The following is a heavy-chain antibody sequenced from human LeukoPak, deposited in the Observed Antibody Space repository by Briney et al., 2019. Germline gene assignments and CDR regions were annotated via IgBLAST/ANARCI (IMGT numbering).Heavy chain of an antibody. CDR1: GFTFSNYG. D-gene: IGHD5-24*01. V-gene: IGHV3-74*01. CDR2: IKYDGSYT. J-gene: IGHJ4*02. Sequence: GRSLRLSCAASGFTFSNYGMHWVRQAPGKGLEWVSRIKYDGSYTNYADSVKGRFTISRDNARNTLSLHMISLRAEDTAVYFCVRDGDAYNFDFWGQGVLVTVSS. CDR3: VRDGDAYNFDF.